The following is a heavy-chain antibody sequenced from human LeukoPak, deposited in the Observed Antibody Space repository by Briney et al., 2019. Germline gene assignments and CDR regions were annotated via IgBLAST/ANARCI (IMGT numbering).Heavy chain of an antibody. CDR2: INWSGGST. CDR1: GFSFDEHG. V-gene: IGHV3-20*04. Sequence: TGRSLRPSCTAVGFSFDEHGMSWVRHVPGKWLEWVAGINWSGGSTGYADPLRGRFTISRDNAKNSLYLQMDSLRAEDTALYYCARAPITSPFYFDYWGQGTLVTVSS. CDR3: ARAPITSPFYFDY. J-gene: IGHJ4*02. D-gene: IGHD2-2*01.